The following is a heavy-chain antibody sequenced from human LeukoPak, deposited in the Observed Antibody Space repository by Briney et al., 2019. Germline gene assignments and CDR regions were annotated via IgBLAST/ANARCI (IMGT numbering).Heavy chain of an antibody. J-gene: IGHJ2*01. CDR2: IYYSGST. D-gene: IGHD4-23*01. CDR1: GGSISSYY. V-gene: IGHV4-59*01. CDR3: ARIPVYGGNSRRDWYFDL. Sequence: SETLSLTCTVSGGSISSYYWSWIRQPPGKGLEWIGYIYYSGSTNYNPSLKSRVTISVDTSKNQFSLKLSSVTAADTAVYYCARIPVYGGNSRRDWYFDLWGRGTLVTVSS.